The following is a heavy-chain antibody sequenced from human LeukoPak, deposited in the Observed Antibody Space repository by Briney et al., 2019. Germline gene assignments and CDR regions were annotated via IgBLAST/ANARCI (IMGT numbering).Heavy chain of an antibody. CDR3: ARRGSGRERWLDP. CDR2: IYPADSDT. Sequence: GESLKISCKGSGYSFTNYWIGWVRQMPGKRLEWMGIIYPADSDTRYSPSFQGQVTISVDKSTSTAYLQWTSLKASDSAIYYCARRGSGRERWLDPWGQGVLVTVSS. J-gene: IGHJ5*02. V-gene: IGHV5-51*01. D-gene: IGHD1-1*01. CDR1: GYSFTNYW.